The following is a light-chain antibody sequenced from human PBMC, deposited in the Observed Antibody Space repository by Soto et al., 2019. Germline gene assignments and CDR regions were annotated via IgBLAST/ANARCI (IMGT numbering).Light chain of an antibody. V-gene: IGKV3-20*01. J-gene: IGKJ5*01. CDR3: QQYGSSPVT. CDR1: QSVSSSY. CDR2: AAS. Sequence: EIVLTQSPGTLSLSPGERATLSCRASQSVSSSYVAWYQQKPGQAPRLLIYAASSRATGLPDRFSGSGSGTEYTLTISRLEPEDFSVYYCQQYGSSPVTFGQGTRLEIK.